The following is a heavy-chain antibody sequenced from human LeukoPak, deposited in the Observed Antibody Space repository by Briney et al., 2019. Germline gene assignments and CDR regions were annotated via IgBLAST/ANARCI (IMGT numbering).Heavy chain of an antibody. Sequence: SVKVSCKASGFTFTSSAVQWVRQARGQRLEWVGRIVAGSGNTNYAQKFQERVTITRDMSTSTAYMELSSLRSEDTAVYYCAADRCSGGSCYFGYWGQGTLVTVSS. CDR3: AADRCSGGSCYFGY. J-gene: IGHJ4*02. V-gene: IGHV1-58*01. CDR1: GFTFTSSA. CDR2: IVAGSGNT. D-gene: IGHD2-15*01.